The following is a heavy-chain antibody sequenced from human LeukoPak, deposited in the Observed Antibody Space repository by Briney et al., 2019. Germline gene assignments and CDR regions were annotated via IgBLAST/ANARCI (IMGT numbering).Heavy chain of an antibody. CDR1: GTSISTYY. D-gene: IGHD3-10*01. Sequence: PSETLSLTCTVSGTSISTYYWSWIRQPPGKGLEWVGYLYYSGSTSYNPSLKSRVTISVDTSKNQFSLRPSSVTAADTAVYYCARAGSGYSFNYWGQGTLVTVSS. CDR3: ARAGSGYSFNY. CDR2: LYYSGST. J-gene: IGHJ4*02. V-gene: IGHV4-59*08.